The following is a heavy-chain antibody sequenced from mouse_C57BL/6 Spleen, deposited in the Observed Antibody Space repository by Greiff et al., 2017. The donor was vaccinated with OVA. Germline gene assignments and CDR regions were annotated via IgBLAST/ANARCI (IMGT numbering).Heavy chain of an antibody. CDR2: INPYNGGT. CDR3: ARRGYYYGSSHYFDY. J-gene: IGHJ2*01. Sequence: EVKLMESGPVLVKPGASVKMSCKASGYTFTDYYMNWVKQSHGQSLEWIGVINPYNGGTSYNQKFKGKATFTVDKSSSTAYMELNSLTSEYSAVYYCARRGYYYGSSHYFDYWGQGTTLTVSS. CDR1: GYTFTDYY. V-gene: IGHV1-19*01. D-gene: IGHD1-1*01.